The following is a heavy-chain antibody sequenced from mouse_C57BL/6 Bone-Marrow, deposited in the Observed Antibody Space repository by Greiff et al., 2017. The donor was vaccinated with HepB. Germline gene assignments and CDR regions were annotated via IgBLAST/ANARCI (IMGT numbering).Heavy chain of an antibody. CDR2: IWSGGST. Sequence: QVQLKESGPGLVQPSQSLSITCTVSGFSLTSYGVHWVRQPPGKGLEWLGVIWSGGSTDYNAAFISRLSISKDNSKSQVFFKMNSLQADDTAIYYCAKNYYGSCYAMDYWGQGTSVTVSS. CDR1: GFSLTSYG. CDR3: AKNYYGSCYAMDY. D-gene: IGHD1-1*01. J-gene: IGHJ4*01. V-gene: IGHV2-4*01.